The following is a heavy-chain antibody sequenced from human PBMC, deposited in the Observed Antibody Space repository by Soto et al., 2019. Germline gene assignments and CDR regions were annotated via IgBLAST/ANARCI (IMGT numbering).Heavy chain of an antibody. Sequence: EVQLVESGGGLVQPGGSLRLSCAASGFTFSSYAMHWVRQAPGKGLEYVSAISSNGGSTYYANSVKGRFTISRDNSKTTLYLQMGSLRAEDMAVYYCASMGSSGYWFDYWGQGTLVTVSS. CDR2: ISSNGGST. V-gene: IGHV3-64*01. CDR1: GFTFSSYA. J-gene: IGHJ4*02. CDR3: ASMGSSGYWFDY. D-gene: IGHD3-22*01.